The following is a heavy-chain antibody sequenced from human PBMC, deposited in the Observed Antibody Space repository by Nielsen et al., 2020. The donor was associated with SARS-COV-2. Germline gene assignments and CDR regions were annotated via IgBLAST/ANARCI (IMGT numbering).Heavy chain of an antibody. V-gene: IGHV3-74*01. CDR3: AKTTVTTRYYYYYYGMDV. Sequence: GGSLRLSCAASGFSLSGYWMHWVRQAPGKGLVWVSHINYDGSHTTYADSVKGRFTTSRDNADNTMYLQMNSLRAEDTAVYYCAKTTVTTRYYYYYYGMDVWGQGTTVTVSS. D-gene: IGHD4-17*01. CDR2: INYDGSHT. J-gene: IGHJ6*02. CDR1: GFSLSGYW.